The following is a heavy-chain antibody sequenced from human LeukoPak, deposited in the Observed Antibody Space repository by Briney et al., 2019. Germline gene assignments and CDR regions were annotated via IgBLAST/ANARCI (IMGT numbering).Heavy chain of an antibody. CDR2: ISYDGSNK. Sequence: GGSLRLSCAASGFTFSSYAMHWVRQAPGKGLEWVAVISYDGSNKYYADSVKGRFTTSRDNSKNTLYLQMNSLRAEDTAVYYCARGGPYDSSGYTFDCWGQGTLVTVSS. D-gene: IGHD3-22*01. CDR3: ARGGPYDSSGYTFDC. J-gene: IGHJ4*02. V-gene: IGHV3-30*04. CDR1: GFTFSSYA.